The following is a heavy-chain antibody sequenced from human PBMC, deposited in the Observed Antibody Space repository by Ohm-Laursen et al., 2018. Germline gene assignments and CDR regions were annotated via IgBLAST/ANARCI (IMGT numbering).Heavy chain of an antibody. CDR3: ASGYYETSGDGYYFDY. CDR1: GYTFTSYD. D-gene: IGHD3-22*01. V-gene: IGHV1-8*01. CDR2: LNPVSGNS. Sequence: ASVKVSCKASGYTFTSYDITWVRQASGQGPEWIGWLNPVSGNSNFGQKFRGRVTVTSDTSISTAYMELSRLRSDDTAVYYCASGYYETSGDGYYFDYWGQGTLITVSS. J-gene: IGHJ4*02.